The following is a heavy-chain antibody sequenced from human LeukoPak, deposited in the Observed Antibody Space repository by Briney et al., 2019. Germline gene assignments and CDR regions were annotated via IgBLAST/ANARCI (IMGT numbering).Heavy chain of an antibody. CDR1: GGSISGDY. V-gene: IGHV4-4*07. CDR3: ARDASGYTSNWFDP. J-gene: IGHJ5*02. CDR2: IYSSGST. D-gene: IGHD5-12*01. Sequence: SETLSLTCTVSGGSISGDYWSWIRQPAGKELGWSGRIYSSGSTIYNPSLTSRVTVSVDTSKNQFSLRLNSVTAADTAVYYCARDASGYTSNWFDPWGQGTLVTVSS.